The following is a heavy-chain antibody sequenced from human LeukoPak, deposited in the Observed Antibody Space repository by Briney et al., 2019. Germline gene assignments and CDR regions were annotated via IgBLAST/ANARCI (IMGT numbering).Heavy chain of an antibody. V-gene: IGHV3-23*01. Sequence: GGSLRLSCAASGFTFSTYAMTWVRQAPGKGLEWVSTISGSGSSTFYADSVKGRFTISRDNFKNTLYLQKNNLRAEDTAVYYCAKDRIEVAVHWFDPWGQGTLVTVSS. D-gene: IGHD6-19*01. CDR2: ISGSGSST. CDR1: GFTFSTYA. J-gene: IGHJ5*02. CDR3: AKDRIEVAVHWFDP.